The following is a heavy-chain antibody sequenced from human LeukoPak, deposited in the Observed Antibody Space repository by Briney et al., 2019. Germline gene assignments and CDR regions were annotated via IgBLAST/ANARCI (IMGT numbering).Heavy chain of an antibody. D-gene: IGHD6-19*01. J-gene: IGHJ4*02. Sequence: PGGSLRLSCAASGFTFSSYWMSWVRQAPGKGLEWVANIKQDGSEKYYVDSVKGRFTISRDNAKNSLYLQMNSLRAEDTAVYYCTSHSSGRYYFDYWGQGTLVTVSS. CDR2: IKQDGSEK. CDR3: TSHSSGRYYFDY. V-gene: IGHV3-7*01. CDR1: GFTFSSYW.